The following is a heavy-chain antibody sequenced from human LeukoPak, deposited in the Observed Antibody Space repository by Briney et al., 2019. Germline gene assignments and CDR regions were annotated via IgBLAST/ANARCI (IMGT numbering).Heavy chain of an antibody. CDR1: GFTFSSYG. CDR3: TKNEDYYGSGSVTYNWFDP. CDR2: ISYDGSNK. D-gene: IGHD3-10*01. J-gene: IGHJ5*02. Sequence: PGRSLRLSCAASGFTFSSYGMHWVRQAPGKGLEWVAVISYDGSNKYYADSVKGRFTISRDNSKNTLYLQMNSLRAEDTAVYYCTKNEDYYGSGSVTYNWFDPWGQGTLVTVSS. V-gene: IGHV3-30*18.